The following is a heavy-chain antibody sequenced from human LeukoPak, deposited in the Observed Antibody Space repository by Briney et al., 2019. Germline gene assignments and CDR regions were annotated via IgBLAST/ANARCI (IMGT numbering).Heavy chain of an antibody. J-gene: IGHJ4*02. CDR1: GFTFSAIA. Sequence: GGSLRLSCAASGFTFSAIAMTWVRQAPGKGLEWVANINADGSETHYVDSVKGRFTISRDNAKNSLYLQMDSLRADDTAIYYCARDKSYSAVAGTSPLYWGQGTLVTVSS. V-gene: IGHV3-7*01. D-gene: IGHD6-19*01. CDR2: INADGSET. CDR3: ARDKSYSAVAGTSPLY.